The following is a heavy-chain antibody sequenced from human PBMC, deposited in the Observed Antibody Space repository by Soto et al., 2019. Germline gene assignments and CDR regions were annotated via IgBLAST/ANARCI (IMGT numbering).Heavy chain of an antibody. CDR2: TGATGRTT. Sequence: LRLSCAASGFTFNIYAMTWVRQAPGKGLEWVSTTGATGRTTYYADSVKGRFTVSRDNSKNTLDLQMSNLRAEDTAVYYCATVHNTSRSFDYWGQGTLVTVSS. CDR1: GFTFNIYA. D-gene: IGHD1-20*01. CDR3: ATVHNTSRSFDY. J-gene: IGHJ4*02. V-gene: IGHV3-23*01.